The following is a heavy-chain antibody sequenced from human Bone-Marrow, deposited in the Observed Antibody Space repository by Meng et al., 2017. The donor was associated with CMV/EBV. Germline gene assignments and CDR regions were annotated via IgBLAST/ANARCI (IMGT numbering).Heavy chain of an antibody. Sequence: ASVKVSCKAAGDTFTSHGISWVRQAPGQGLEWMGWISAYNGNTIYAQKLQGRVTMTTDTSTSTAYMELRSMRSDDTAVYYCARGHYYDSSGYYWGADYFDYWGQGTRVTGSS. CDR2: ISAYNGNT. CDR1: GDTFTSHG. D-gene: IGHD3-22*01. V-gene: IGHV1-18*01. J-gene: IGHJ4*02. CDR3: ARGHYYDSSGYYWGADYFDY.